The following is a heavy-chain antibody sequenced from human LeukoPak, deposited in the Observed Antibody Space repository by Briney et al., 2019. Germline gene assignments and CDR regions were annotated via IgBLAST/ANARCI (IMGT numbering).Heavy chain of an antibody. D-gene: IGHD2-2*01. J-gene: IGHJ5*02. V-gene: IGHV4-61*02. Sequence: SETLSLTCTVSGDSISSGSYYWSWIRQPAGKGLERIGRIYTSGSTNYKFSLKSRVTISVDTSKNQFSLKLSSVTAADTAVYYCARDLCSTTSCYGGRTDWFDPWGQGTLVTVSS. CDR2: IYTSGST. CDR1: GDSISSGSYY. CDR3: ARDLCSTTSCYGGRTDWFDP.